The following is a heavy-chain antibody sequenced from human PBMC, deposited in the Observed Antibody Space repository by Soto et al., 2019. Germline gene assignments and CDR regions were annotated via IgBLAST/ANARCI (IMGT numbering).Heavy chain of an antibody. CDR3: ASSDYGDVDY. CDR1: GYTLTSHG. CDR2: IIPIFGTA. Sequence: GASVKVSCKASGYTLTSHGISWVRQAPGQGLEWMGGIIPIFGTANYAQKFQGRVTITADESTSTAYMELSSLRSEDTAVYYCASSDYGDVDYWGQGTLVTVSS. D-gene: IGHD4-17*01. V-gene: IGHV1-69*13. J-gene: IGHJ4*02.